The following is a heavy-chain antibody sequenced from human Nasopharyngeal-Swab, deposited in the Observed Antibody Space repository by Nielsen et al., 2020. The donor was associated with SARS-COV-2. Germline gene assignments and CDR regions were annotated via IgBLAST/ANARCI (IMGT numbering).Heavy chain of an antibody. V-gene: IGHV3-7*01. Sequence: GESLKISCAASGFTFSGYWMSWVRQAPGKGLEWVSYIKQDGSEKYYVDSVKGRFTISRDNAKNSLYLQMNSLRAEDTAVYYCARDTYSSSSQLYYYGMDVWGQGTTVTVSS. J-gene: IGHJ6*02. CDR3: ARDTYSSSSQLYYYGMDV. CDR1: GFTFSGYW. D-gene: IGHD6-6*01. CDR2: IKQDGSEK.